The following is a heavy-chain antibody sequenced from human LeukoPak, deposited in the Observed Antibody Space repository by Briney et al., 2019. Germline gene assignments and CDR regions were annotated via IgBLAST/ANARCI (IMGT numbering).Heavy chain of an antibody. CDR1: GGTFSSYA. CDR2: INPILGIA. CDR3: AKGWTYYYGSGSHDY. D-gene: IGHD3-10*01. Sequence: GSSVKVSCKASGGTFSSYAISWVRQASGQGLEWMGRINPILGIANYAKKFQGRVTITAEKSTSTAYMELSSLRSEDTAVYYCAKGWTYYYGSGSHDYWGQGTLVTVSS. J-gene: IGHJ4*02. V-gene: IGHV1-69*04.